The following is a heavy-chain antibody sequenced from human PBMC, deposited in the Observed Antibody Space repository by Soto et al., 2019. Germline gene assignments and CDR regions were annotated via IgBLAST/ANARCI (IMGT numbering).Heavy chain of an antibody. J-gene: IGHJ6*02. CDR2: INAGNGNT. CDR1: GYTFTSYA. V-gene: IGHV1-3*01. D-gene: IGHD6-19*01. Sequence: GASVKVSCKASGYTFTSYAMHWVRQAPGQRLEWMGWINAGNGNTKYSQKFQGRVTITRDTSASTAYMELSSLRSEDTAVYYCARVARGAGHYYYYGMDVWGQGTPVTVSS. CDR3: ARVARGAGHYYYYGMDV.